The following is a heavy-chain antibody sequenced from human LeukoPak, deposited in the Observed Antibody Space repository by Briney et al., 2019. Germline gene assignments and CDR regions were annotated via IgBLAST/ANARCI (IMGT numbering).Heavy chain of an antibody. D-gene: IGHD3-22*01. J-gene: IGHJ4*02. V-gene: IGHV1-46*03. CDR3: AATYYYDSSGYYYHAPPDY. CDR2: INPSGGST. CDR1: GYTFTSYY. Sequence: ASVKVSCKASGYTFTSYYMHWVRQAPGQGLEWMGIINPSGGSTGYAQKFQGRVTMTRDTSTSTVYMELSSLRSEDTAVYYCAATYYYDSSGYYYHAPPDYWGQGTLVTVSS.